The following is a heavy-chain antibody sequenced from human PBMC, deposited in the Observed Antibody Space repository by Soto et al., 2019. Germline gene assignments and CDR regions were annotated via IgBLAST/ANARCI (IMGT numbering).Heavy chain of an antibody. CDR3: ARAPRPGPWSAP. Sequence: QVQLVQSGAEVKKPGASVTVSCNASGYTFTTYGITWVRQAPGQGLEWMGWISDYNGNTNYAQKFQGRVTVTIDTPTATAYREPRTLSSDDTAVYNGARAPRPGPWSAPGAKGTVVTV. CDR2: ISDYNGNT. J-gene: IGHJ5*02. V-gene: IGHV1-18*01. CDR1: GYTFTTYG.